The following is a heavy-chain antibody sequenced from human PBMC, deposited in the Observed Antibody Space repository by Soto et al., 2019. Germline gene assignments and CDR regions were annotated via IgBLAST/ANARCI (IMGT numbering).Heavy chain of an antibody. V-gene: IGHV1-18*01. CDR2: ISAYNGNT. J-gene: IGHJ4*02. CDR3: ARVGCSSNSCYWPPRHY. Sequence: ASVKVSCKASGYTFTSYGISWVRQAPGQGLEWMGWISAYNGNTNYAQKLQGRVTMTTDTSTSTAYMELRSLRSDDTAVYYCARVGCSSNSCYWPPRHYWGQGTLATVSS. CDR1: GYTFTSYG. D-gene: IGHD2-2*01.